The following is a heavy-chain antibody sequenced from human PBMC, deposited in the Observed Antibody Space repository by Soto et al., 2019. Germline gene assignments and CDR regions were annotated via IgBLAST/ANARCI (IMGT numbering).Heavy chain of an antibody. J-gene: IGHJ5*02. CDR3: AKVGDSYCGGRRGYNWFDP. Sequence: GGSLRLSCAASGFTFSSYAVSWVRQAPGKGLEWVSAISGSGRSTYYADSVKGRFTTSRDKSKNTLHLQMNSLRAEDTAVYYCAKVGDSYCGGRRGYNWFDPWGQGTLVTVSS. CDR1: GFTFSSYA. CDR2: ISGSGRST. V-gene: IGHV3-23*01. D-gene: IGHD5-18*01.